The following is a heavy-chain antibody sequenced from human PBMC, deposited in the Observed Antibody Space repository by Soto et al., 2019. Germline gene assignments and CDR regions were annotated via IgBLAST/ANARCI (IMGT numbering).Heavy chain of an antibody. J-gene: IGHJ5*02. CDR1: GDSISSSYH. Sequence: QLQLQESGPGRVKPSETLSLTCTVSGDSISSSYHWGWVRQPPGKGLECIGAVYYTGFTYYNPSLKSRLTISLDTSKNQFSLRLSSVTAADTAIYYCARLPVVVIARGYFDPWGPGTLVTVSS. D-gene: IGHD2-21*01. CDR3: ARLPVVVIARGYFDP. CDR2: VYYTGFT. V-gene: IGHV4-39*01.